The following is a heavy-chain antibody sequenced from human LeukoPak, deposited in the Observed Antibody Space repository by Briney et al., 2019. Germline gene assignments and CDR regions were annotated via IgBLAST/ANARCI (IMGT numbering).Heavy chain of an antibody. J-gene: IGHJ4*02. D-gene: IGHD1-26*01. CDR1: GFTFTTYS. CDR2: ISGSVEST. V-gene: IGHV3-23*01. CDR3: AKSTGYGGSDHAFDY. Sequence: GRSLSLSCAASGFTFTTYSMNWVRHAPGKGLEWVSSISGSVESTYYTDSAKGRFTIPRDNSKNTVYRQMNSLRAEDTAIYYCAKSTGYGGSDHAFDYWGQGALVTVSS.